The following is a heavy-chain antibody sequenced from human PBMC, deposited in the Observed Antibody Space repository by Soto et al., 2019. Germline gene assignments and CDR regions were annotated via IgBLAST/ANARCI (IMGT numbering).Heavy chain of an antibody. Sequence: QVKLVESGGGVVQPGRSLRLSCAASGFVFTTYGMHWVRQAPGKGLEWVGVIWHDGSGTYYADALKGRFTISRDNSKNILLLQKDSLTVEDTAVYYCVRDPVALRNRVRVGYFNLWGRGTQVTVSS. CDR3: VRDPVALRNRVRVGYFNL. V-gene: IGHV3-33*01. J-gene: IGHJ2*01. D-gene: IGHD1-26*01. CDR2: IWHDGSGT. CDR1: GFVFTTYG.